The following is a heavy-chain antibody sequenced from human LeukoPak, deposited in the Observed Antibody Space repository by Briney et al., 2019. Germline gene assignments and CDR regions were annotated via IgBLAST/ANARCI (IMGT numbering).Heavy chain of an antibody. CDR2: IVVGSGNT. CDR1: GFTFTSSA. V-gene: IGHV1-58*02. J-gene: IGHJ4*02. D-gene: IGHD5-18*01. Sequence: SVKVSCKASGFTFTSSAMQWVRQARGQRLEWIGWIVVGSGNTNYAQKFQERVTMTTDTSTSTAYMELRSLRSDDTAVYYCARDDTALDYWGQGTLVTVSS. CDR3: ARDDTALDY.